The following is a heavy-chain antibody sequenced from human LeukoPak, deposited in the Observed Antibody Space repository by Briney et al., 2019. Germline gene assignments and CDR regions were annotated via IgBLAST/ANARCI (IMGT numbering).Heavy chain of an antibody. Sequence: ASVKVSCKASGYTFTGYYMHWVRQAPGQGLEWMGWINPNSGGTNYAQKFQGRVTMTRDTSISTAYMELSRLRSDDTAVYYCASQNEGPLTGLAIYYYYMDVWGKGTTVTVSS. J-gene: IGHJ6*03. CDR1: GYTFTGYY. CDR2: INPNSGGT. V-gene: IGHV1-2*02. CDR3: ASQNEGPLTGLAIYYYYMDV. D-gene: IGHD3-9*01.